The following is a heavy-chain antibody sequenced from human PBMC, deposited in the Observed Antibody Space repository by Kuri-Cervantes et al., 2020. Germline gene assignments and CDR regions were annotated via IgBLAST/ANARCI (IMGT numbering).Heavy chain of an antibody. CDR3: ARDSGPTVGFDY. CDR1: GFTFDDYA. D-gene: IGHD1-26*01. J-gene: IGHJ4*02. CDR2: ISWNSGSI. Sequence: GGSLRLSCAASGFTFDDYAMHWVRQAPGTGLEWVSGISWNSGSIGYADSVKGRFTISRDNSKNTLYLQMNSLRAEDTAVYYCARDSGPTVGFDYWGQGTLVTVSS. V-gene: IGHV3-9*01.